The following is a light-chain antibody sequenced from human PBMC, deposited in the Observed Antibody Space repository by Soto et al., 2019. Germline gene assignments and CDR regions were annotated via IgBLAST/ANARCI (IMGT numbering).Light chain of an antibody. J-gene: IGLJ1*01. CDR3: SSYAGNNNFV. V-gene: IGLV2-8*01. Sequence: QSVLTQPPSASGSPGQSVTISCAGTSSDVGGYNFVSWYRQHPGKAPQLMIFEVSKRPSGVPDRFSGSKSGSTASLTVSGLQAEDEADYYCSSYAGNNNFVFGTGTKATVL. CDR1: SSDVGGYNF. CDR2: EVS.